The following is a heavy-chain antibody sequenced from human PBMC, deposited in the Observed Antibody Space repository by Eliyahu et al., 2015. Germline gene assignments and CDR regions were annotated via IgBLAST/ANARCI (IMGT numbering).Heavy chain of an antibody. D-gene: IGHD6-19*01. CDR1: GFTFTSYS. CDR3: ARDAPASSGFYYAFDL. J-gene: IGHJ3*01. V-gene: IGHV1-18*01. Sequence: QLVQSGIEVRKPGASVKVSCKSSGFTFTSYSFVWVRQAPGQGLEWMGWISGYSGNPHYAQKFQDRVTITTDTFTNSVYLELQSLTPDDTAIYYCARDAPASSGFYYAFDLWGQGTEVVVSS. CDR2: ISGYSGNP.